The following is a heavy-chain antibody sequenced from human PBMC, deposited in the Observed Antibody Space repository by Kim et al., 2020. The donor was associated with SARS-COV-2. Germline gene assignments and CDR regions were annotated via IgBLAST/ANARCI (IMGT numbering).Heavy chain of an antibody. CDR2: IYYSGST. D-gene: IGHD6-13*01. J-gene: IGHJ6*02. CDR1: GGSISSYY. CDR3: ARLISSSATIWYYYYYGLDV. V-gene: IGHV4-59*08. Sequence: SETLSFTCTVSGGSISSYYWSWIRQPPGKGLEWIGSIYYSGSTNYNPSLKSRVTISVDTSKNQFSLKLSSVTAADTAVYYCARLISSSATIWYYYYYGLDVWGQGTTVTVSS.